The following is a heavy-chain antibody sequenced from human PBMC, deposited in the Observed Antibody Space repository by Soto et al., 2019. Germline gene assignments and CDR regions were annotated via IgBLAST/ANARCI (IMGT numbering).Heavy chain of an antibody. Sequence: GGSLRLSCAASGFNFGTYWMTWVRQAPGKGLEWVANIIKDGSEESYVDSVKGRFTISRDNAKNSLYLEMNSLRVEDTAVYYCARDWGGLGYWGQGTLVTVSS. J-gene: IGHJ4*02. CDR2: IIKDGSEE. CDR3: ARDWGGLGY. D-gene: IGHD3-10*01. CDR1: GFNFGTYW. V-gene: IGHV3-7*03.